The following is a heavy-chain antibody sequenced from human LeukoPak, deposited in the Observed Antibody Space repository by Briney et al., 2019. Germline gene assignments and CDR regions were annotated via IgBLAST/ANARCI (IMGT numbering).Heavy chain of an antibody. V-gene: IGHV4-59*08. CDR3: ARHSMSAGSDWFDP. Sequence: SETLSLTCTVSGGSISSYCWSWIRQPPGKGLEWIGYIYYSGSTNYNPSLKSRVTISVDTSKNQFSLKLSSVTAADTAVYYCARHSMSAGSDWFDPWGQGTLVTVSS. D-gene: IGHD6-25*01. CDR1: GGSISSYC. CDR2: IYYSGST. J-gene: IGHJ5*02.